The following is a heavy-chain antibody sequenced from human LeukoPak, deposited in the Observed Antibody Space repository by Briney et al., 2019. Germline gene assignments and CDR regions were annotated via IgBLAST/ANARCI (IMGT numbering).Heavy chain of an antibody. CDR3: VKVRQLRGGYYFDY. CDR1: GFTFRSHA. D-gene: IGHD3-16*01. J-gene: IGHJ4*02. V-gene: IGHV3-64D*06. CDR2: ISSNGGST. Sequence: GGSLRLSCVGSGFTFRSHAMSWVRQAPGKGLEYVSAISSNGGSTYYADSVKGRFTISRDNSKNTLYLQMSSLRAEDTAVYYCVKVRQLRGGYYFDYWGQGTLVTVSS.